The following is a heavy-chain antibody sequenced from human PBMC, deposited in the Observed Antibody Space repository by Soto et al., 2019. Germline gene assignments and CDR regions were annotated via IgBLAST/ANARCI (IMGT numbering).Heavy chain of an antibody. J-gene: IGHJ5*02. Sequence: QIQLVQSGAEVKKPGASVKVSCKASGYTFTSYGISWVRQAPGQGLEWMAWISAYNGNTNYAQNLQGRLTVTTDTAKSTAYMEVSSLRSEDTAVDYCARDWGISPRPIDLWAQGTLFTVSS. CDR2: ISAYNGNT. D-gene: IGHD3-16*01. CDR1: GYTFTSYG. CDR3: ARDWGISPRPIDL. V-gene: IGHV1-18*04.